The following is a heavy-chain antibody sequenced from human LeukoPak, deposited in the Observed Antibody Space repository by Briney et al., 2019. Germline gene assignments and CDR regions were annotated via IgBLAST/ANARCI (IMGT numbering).Heavy chain of an antibody. CDR1: GGSSRDFSDYY. CDR2: INESGST. D-gene: IGHD3-3*01. CDR3: ARSPFFWSGYYTASYGFDY. Sequence: PSETLSLTCAVSGGSSRDFSDYYWSWIRQPPGKGLGGMGEINESGSTYYSPSLSNRLTISVDKSKKQFSLRLTSVTAADTAVFYCARSPFFWSGYYTASYGFDYWGQGTLVTVSS. V-gene: IGHV4-34*01. J-gene: IGHJ4*02.